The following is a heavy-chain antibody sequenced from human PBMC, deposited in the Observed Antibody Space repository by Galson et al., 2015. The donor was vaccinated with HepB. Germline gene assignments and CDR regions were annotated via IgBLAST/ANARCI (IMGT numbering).Heavy chain of an antibody. CDR3: ARAGYCSGGSCYDRWFDP. Sequence: SVKVSCKASGYTFTSYYMHWVRQAPGQGLEWMGIINPSGGSTSYAQKFQGRVTMTRDTSTSTVYMELSSLRSEDTAVYYCARAGYCSGGSCYDRWFDPWGQGTLVTVSS. D-gene: IGHD2-15*01. CDR1: GYTFTSYY. CDR2: INPSGGST. V-gene: IGHV1-46*01. J-gene: IGHJ5*02.